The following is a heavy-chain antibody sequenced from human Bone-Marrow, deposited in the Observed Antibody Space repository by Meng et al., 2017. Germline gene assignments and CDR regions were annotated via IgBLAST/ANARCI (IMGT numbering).Heavy chain of an antibody. J-gene: IGHJ4*02. D-gene: IGHD2-2*01. CDR1: GFTFSSYV. CDR3: ATSERATLLFDY. CDR2: ISYDGSNK. Sequence: VQLLESGGGLVQPGGSLRLSCAASGFTFSSYVMSWVRQAPGKGLEWVAVISYDGSNKYYADSVKGRFTISRDNSKNTLYPQMNSLRAEDTAVYYCATSERATLLFDYWGPGTLVTVSS. V-gene: IGHV3-30-3*01.